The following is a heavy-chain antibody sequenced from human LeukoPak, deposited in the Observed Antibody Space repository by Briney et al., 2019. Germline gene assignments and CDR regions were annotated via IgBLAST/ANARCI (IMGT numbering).Heavy chain of an antibody. CDR1: GFTFSSYW. V-gene: IGHV3-7*05. Sequence: GGTLRLSCAASGFTFSSYWMSWVRQAPGKGLEWVAHIKQDGSEEYYVDPVKGRFTISRDNAKNSLYLQMHSLRAEDTAVYYCARHIRGSSSSCFDYWGQGTLVTVSS. CDR2: IKQDGSEE. J-gene: IGHJ4*02. CDR3: ARHIRGSSSSCFDY. D-gene: IGHD6-6*01.